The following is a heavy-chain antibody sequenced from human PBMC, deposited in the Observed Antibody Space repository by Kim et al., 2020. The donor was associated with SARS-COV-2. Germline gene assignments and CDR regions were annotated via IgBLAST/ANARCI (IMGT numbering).Heavy chain of an antibody. CDR1: GFTFSDYY. CDR2: ISSSGSTI. D-gene: IGHD3-22*01. V-gene: IGHV3-11*01. CDR3: ASGARDYYDSSGYRTAGYY. J-gene: IGHJ4*02. Sequence: GGSVRLSCAASGFTFSDYYMSWIRQAPGKGLEWVSYISSSGSTIYYADSVKGRFTISRDNAKNSLYLQMNSLRAEDTAVYYCASGARDYYDSSGYRTAGYYWGQGTLVTVSS.